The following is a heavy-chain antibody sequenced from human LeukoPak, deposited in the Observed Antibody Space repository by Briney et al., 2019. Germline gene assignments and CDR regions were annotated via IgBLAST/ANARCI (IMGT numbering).Heavy chain of an antibody. V-gene: IGHV1-46*02. J-gene: IGHJ6*02. D-gene: IGHD3-3*01. CDR3: ASRTYDFWSGYLDPYYYYYGMDV. Sequence: ASVKVSCKASGYTFNNHYMYWVRQAPGQGLEWMGVINPSGGSTSYAQKFQGRVTMTRDTSTRTVYMEVNSLRSEDTAVYYCASRTYDFWSGYLDPYYYYYGMDVWGQGTTVTVSS. CDR1: GYTFNNHY. CDR2: INPSGGST.